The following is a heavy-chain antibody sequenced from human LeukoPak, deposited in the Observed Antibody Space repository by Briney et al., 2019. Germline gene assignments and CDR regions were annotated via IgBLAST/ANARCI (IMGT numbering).Heavy chain of an antibody. CDR3: ASPTTVTTSAYRAFDI. Sequence: SETLSLTCAVYGGSFSDNYWSWIRQPPGKGLEWIGEINHSGSTNYSPSLRSRVTISVDTSKNQFSLNLRSVTAADTAVYYCASPTTVTTSAYRAFDIWGQGTIVTASA. J-gene: IGHJ3*02. V-gene: IGHV4-34*01. D-gene: IGHD4-17*01. CDR1: GGSFSDNY. CDR2: INHSGST.